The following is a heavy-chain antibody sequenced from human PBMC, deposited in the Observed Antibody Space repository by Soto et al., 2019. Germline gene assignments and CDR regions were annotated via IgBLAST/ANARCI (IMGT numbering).Heavy chain of an antibody. CDR1: GFTFSASD. CDR3: ASQASYWYGGGGWLDP. D-gene: IGHD2-8*02. V-gene: IGHV3-13*01. CDR2: IGTLHDT. J-gene: IGHJ5*02. Sequence: EVQLVESGGGLVQPGGSLRLSCAASGFTFSASDMHWVRQAAGKGLEWVSAIGTLHDTYYPDSVKGRFTISRDNAKNSLYFQMNSLRAGDRAVYYCASQASYWYGGGGWLDPWGQGTLVTVSS.